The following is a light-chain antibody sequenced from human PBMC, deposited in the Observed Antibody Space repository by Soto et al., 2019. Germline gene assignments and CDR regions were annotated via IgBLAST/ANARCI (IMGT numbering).Light chain of an antibody. CDR1: QSISTW. J-gene: IGKJ1*01. CDR3: QQYNSYPWT. V-gene: IGKV1-5*03. CDR2: RAS. Sequence: DIQMTQSPSTLSASVGDRVTITCRASQSISTWLAWYQHKPGKAPKFLIHRASTLQWDVPSRFNGSASGTEFTLAISSLQPDDFATYYCQQYNSYPWTFGQGTKVEIK.